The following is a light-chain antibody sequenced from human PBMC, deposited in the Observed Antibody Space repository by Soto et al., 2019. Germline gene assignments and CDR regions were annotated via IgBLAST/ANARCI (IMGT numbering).Light chain of an antibody. CDR2: SNN. J-gene: IGLJ3*02. CDR3: AASDDSLSGWV. CDR1: SSNIGSNY. Sequence: QSVLTQPPSASGTPGQRVTISCSGSSSNIGSNYVYWYQQLPGTAPKLLIYSNNQRPSGVPDRFSGSKSGTSASLAISGLRSEDEAEYYCAASDDSLSGWVFGGGTKVTVL. V-gene: IGLV1-47*02.